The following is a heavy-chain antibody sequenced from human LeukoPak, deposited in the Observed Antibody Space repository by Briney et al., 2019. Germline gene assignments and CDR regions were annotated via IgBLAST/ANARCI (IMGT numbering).Heavy chain of an antibody. Sequence: PGGSLRLSCAASGFTFSTYAMTWVRQAPGKGLEWVSAISGSGGRTYYADSVKGRFTISRHNSRNTLYLQMNSLSAEDTAVYYCAKDLLENSVNGIFDYWGQGTLVTVSS. V-gene: IGHV3-23*01. CDR1: GFTFSTYA. CDR3: AKDLLENSVNGIFDY. CDR2: ISGSGGRT. D-gene: IGHD5/OR15-5a*01. J-gene: IGHJ4*02.